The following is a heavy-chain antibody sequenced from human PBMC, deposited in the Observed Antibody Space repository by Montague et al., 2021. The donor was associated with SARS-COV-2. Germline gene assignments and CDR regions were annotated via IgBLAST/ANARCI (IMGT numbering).Heavy chain of an antibody. D-gene: IGHD3-10*01. V-gene: IGHV4-39*01. CDR2: IYYSGTT. Sequence: SETLSLTCTVSGGSITRNYYWGWIRQPPGKGLEWVGNIYYSGTTFINPSLESRVTISVDASKNQFCLNLTSVTAADTAVYYCARPLVRGVPKAFDIWGQGALVIVSS. CDR3: ARPLVRGVPKAFDI. CDR1: GGSITRNYY. J-gene: IGHJ3*02.